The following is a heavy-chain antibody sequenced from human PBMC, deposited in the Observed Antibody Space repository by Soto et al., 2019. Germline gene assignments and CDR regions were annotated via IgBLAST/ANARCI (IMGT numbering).Heavy chain of an antibody. Sequence: SETLSLTCTVSGGSISSGGYYWSWIRQHPGKGLEWIGYIYYSGSTYYNPSLKSRVTISVDTSKNQFSLKLTSLTAADTAVYYCAIHPAGLRHFYYWGPGTLVTVYS. D-gene: IGHD3-3*01. CDR2: IYYSGST. V-gene: IGHV4-31*03. CDR3: AIHPAGLRHFYY. J-gene: IGHJ4*02. CDR1: GGSISSGGYY.